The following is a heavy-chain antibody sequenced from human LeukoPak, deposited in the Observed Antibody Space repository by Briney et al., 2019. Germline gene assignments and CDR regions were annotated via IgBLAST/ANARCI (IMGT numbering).Heavy chain of an antibody. J-gene: IGHJ4*02. CDR3: ARDRDGYAYSFDY. CDR2: TYYTGSA. V-gene: IGHV4-39*02. D-gene: IGHD5-24*01. CDR1: GGSITSGSYH. Sequence: SETLSLTGTVSGGSITSGSYHWGWIRQSPGKGPEWIGNTYYTGSAYYRPSLQSRVSISVDTSKKEFSLKLTSVTAADTAVYYCARDRDGYAYSFDYWGQGTLVTVSS.